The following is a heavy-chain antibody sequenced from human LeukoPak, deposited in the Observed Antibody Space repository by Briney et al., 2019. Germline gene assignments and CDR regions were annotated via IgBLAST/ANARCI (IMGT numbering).Heavy chain of an antibody. J-gene: IGHJ4*02. CDR3: AREGPVRGSGRIDY. Sequence: GGSLRLSCAASGFTFSSYSMNWVRQAPGKGLEWVSSISSSSSYIYYADSVKGRFTISRDNAKNSLYLQMNSLRAEDTAVYYWAREGPVRGSGRIDYWGQGTLVTVSS. CDR1: GFTFSSYS. CDR2: ISSSSSYI. V-gene: IGHV3-21*04. D-gene: IGHD2-15*01.